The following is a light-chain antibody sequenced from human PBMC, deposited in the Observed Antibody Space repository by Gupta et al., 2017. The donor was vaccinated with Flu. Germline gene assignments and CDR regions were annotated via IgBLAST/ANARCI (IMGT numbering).Light chain of an antibody. V-gene: IGKV4-1*01. Sequence: SLGERATRNCKSGRSLLSGSANRNYLAWYQHKPGQSPKLLIYWASTREAGVPDRSSGSGSGTEFTLTINSLQAGDAALYYCQQYYGSPLTFGGGTKVEI. J-gene: IGKJ4*01. CDR1: RSLLSGSANRNY. CDR2: WAS. CDR3: QQYYGSPLT.